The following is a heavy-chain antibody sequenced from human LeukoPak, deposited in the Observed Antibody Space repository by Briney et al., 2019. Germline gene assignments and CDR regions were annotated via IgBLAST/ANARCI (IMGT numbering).Heavy chain of an antibody. CDR1: GYSFTSYW. J-gene: IGHJ4*02. D-gene: IGHD6-6*01. CDR2: IYPGASDT. V-gene: IGHV5-51*01. Sequence: GSLKISCKGSGYSFTSYWIGWVPQMPGKGLEWIGIIYPGASDTRYSPSFQGQVTISADKSISTASLQWSSLQASDTAIYYCARLQLGRGFVDYWGQGTLVTVSS. CDR3: ARLQLGRGFVDY.